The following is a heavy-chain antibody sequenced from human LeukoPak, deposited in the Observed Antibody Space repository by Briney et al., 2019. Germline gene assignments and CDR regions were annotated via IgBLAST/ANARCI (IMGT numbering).Heavy chain of an antibody. Sequence: GGSLRLSCAASGFTFSSYAMSWVRQAPGKGLEWVSAISGSGGSTYYADSVKGRFTISRDNSKNTLYLQMNSLRAEDTAVYYYANNYYGSGSYLDYWGQGTLVTVSS. CDR3: ANNYYGSGSYLDY. J-gene: IGHJ4*02. CDR1: GFTFSSYA. D-gene: IGHD3-10*01. V-gene: IGHV3-23*01. CDR2: ISGSGGST.